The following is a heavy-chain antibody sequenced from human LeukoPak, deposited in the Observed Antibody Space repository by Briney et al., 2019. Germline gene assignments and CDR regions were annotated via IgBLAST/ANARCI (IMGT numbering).Heavy chain of an antibody. CDR3: ARDVYDFWSGPRY. CDR2: ISYDGSNK. Sequence: PGRSLRLSCAASGFTLSSYGMHWVRQTPGKGLEWVEVISYDGSNKYYADSVKGRFTISRDNSKNTLYLQMNSLRVEDTALYYCARDVYDFWSGPRYWGQGTLVTVSS. V-gene: IGHV3-30*03. D-gene: IGHD3-3*01. CDR1: GFTLSSYG. J-gene: IGHJ4*02.